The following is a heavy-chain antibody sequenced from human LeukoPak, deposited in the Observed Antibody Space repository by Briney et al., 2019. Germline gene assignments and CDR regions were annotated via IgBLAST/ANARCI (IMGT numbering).Heavy chain of an antibody. J-gene: IGHJ4*02. CDR3: ARESRDVYNLYYFDY. Sequence: GASVKVSCKASGYTFTTYDINWVRQAPGQGLEWMGRIIPIFGTANYAQKFQGRVTITTDESTSTAYMELSSLRSEDTAVYYCARESRDVYNLYYFDYRGQGTLVTVSS. CDR2: IIPIFGTA. CDR1: GYTFTTYD. D-gene: IGHD5-24*01. V-gene: IGHV1-69*05.